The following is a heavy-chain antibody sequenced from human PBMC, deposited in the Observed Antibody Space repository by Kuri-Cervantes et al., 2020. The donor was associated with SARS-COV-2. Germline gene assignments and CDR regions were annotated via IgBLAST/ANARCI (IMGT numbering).Heavy chain of an antibody. V-gene: IGHV3-66*02. CDR2: IYSGGST. CDR3: GRGAVEMATIWGIPYYFDY. CDR1: GFTFSGYT. D-gene: IGHD5-24*01. Sequence: GGSLRLSCVATGFTFSGYTMSWVRQAPGKGLEWVSVIYSGGSTYYADSVKGRFTISRDNSKNTLYLQMNSLRAEDTAVYYCGRGAVEMATIWGIPYYFDYWGQGTLVTVSS. J-gene: IGHJ4*02.